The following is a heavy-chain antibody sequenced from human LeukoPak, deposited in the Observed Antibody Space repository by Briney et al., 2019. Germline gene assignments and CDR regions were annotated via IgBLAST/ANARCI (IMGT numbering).Heavy chain of an antibody. CDR1: GYTFTSYP. J-gene: IGHJ4*02. CDR3: ARSMGIAAAGVDY. CDR2: INPNSGGT. D-gene: IGHD6-13*01. V-gene: IGHV1-2*02. Sequence: ASVKVSCKASGYTFTSYPISWVRQAPGQGLEWMGWINPNSGGTNYAQKFQGRVTMTRDTSISTAYMELSRLRSDDTAVYYCARSMGIAAAGVDYWGQGTLVTVSS.